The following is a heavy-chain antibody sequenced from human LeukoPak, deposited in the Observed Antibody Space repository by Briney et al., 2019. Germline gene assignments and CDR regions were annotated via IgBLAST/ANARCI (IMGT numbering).Heavy chain of an antibody. V-gene: IGHV3-74*01. J-gene: IGHJ4*02. Sequence: GGSLRLSCAASGFTFSTYWMHWVRQAPGKGLVWVSRINSDGINTSYADSVKGRFTISRDNAKNTLNLQMNSLRAEDTAVYYCALNGSFDYWGQGTLVTVSS. CDR1: GFTFSTYW. CDR3: ALNGSFDY. CDR2: INSDGINT. D-gene: IGHD3-10*01.